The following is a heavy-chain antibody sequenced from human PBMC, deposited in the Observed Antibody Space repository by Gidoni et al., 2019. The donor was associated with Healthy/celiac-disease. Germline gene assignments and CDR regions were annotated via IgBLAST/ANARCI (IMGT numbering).Heavy chain of an antibody. Sequence: EVQLVESGGGLVKPGGSLRLSCAASGFTFSSYSMNWVRQAPGKGLEWVSSISSSSSYIYYADSVKGRFTISRDNAKNSLYLQMNSLRAEDTAVYYCARESGWNKGNSDFDIWGQGTMVTVSS. CDR1: GFTFSSYS. J-gene: IGHJ3*02. D-gene: IGHD6-19*01. CDR2: ISSSSSYI. V-gene: IGHV3-21*01. CDR3: ARESGWNKGNSDFDI.